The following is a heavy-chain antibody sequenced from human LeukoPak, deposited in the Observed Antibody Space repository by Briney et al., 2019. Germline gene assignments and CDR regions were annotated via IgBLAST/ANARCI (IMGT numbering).Heavy chain of an antibody. J-gene: IGHJ4*02. Sequence: PGGSLRLSCAASGFTFSSYAMSWVRQAPGKGLEWVSVIYSGGSTYYADSVKGRFTISRDNAKNSLYLQMNSLRAEDTAVYYCARRGSYNDYWGQGTLVTVSS. V-gene: IGHV3-23*03. D-gene: IGHD3-16*01. CDR1: GFTFSSYA. CDR3: ARRGSYNDY. CDR2: IYSGGST.